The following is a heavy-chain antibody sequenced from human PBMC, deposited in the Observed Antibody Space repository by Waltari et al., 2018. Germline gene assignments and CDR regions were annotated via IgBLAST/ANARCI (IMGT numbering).Heavy chain of an antibody. CDR3: ARVIYDGDYPGFYFGY. J-gene: IGHJ4*02. CDR1: GYTFTSYA. Sequence: QVQLVQSGAEVKKPGASVKVSCKASGYTFTSYATHWLRQAPGQRLEWMGWINAGNGNTKDSQKFQGRVTITRDTSASTAYMELSSLRSEDTAVYYCARVIYDGDYPGFYFGYWGQGTLVTVSS. D-gene: IGHD4-17*01. CDR2: INAGNGNT. V-gene: IGHV1-3*01.